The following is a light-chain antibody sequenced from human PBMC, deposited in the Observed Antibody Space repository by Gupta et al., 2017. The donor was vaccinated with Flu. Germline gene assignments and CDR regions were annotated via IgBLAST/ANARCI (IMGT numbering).Light chain of an antibody. Sequence: QSALTQPASVSGSPGQSITISCTGTNSDVGGYNYVSWYQQHPAKAPKLMIYDISKRTAGVSNRFSGSKAGNTVSLTISGLQAEDEADYFCSSYTSSSTVVFGGGTKLTVL. CDR1: NSDVGGYNY. J-gene: IGLJ2*01. CDR3: SSYTSSSTVV. V-gene: IGLV2-14*01. CDR2: DIS.